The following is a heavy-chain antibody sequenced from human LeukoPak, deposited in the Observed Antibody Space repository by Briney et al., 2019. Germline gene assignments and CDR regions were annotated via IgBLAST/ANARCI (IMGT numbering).Heavy chain of an antibody. Sequence: ASVKVSCKASGYTFTGYYMHWVRQAPGQGLEWMGWINPNSGGTNYAQKFQGRVTMTRDTSISTAYMELSRLRSDDTAVYYCARDQTGLDAFDIWGQGTMVTVSS. J-gene: IGHJ3*02. CDR3: ARDQTGLDAFDI. D-gene: IGHD1-1*01. CDR1: GYTFTGYY. V-gene: IGHV1-2*02. CDR2: INPNSGGT.